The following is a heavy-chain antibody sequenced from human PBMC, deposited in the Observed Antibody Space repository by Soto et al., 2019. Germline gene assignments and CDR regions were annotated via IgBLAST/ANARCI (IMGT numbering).Heavy chain of an antibody. J-gene: IGHJ5*02. Sequence: PSETLSLTCTVSGGSISSGGYYWSWIRQHPGKGLEWIGYIYYSGSTYYNPSLKSRVTISVDTSKNQFSLKLSSVAAADTAVYYCARDRDYYYDSSGYTWGQGTLVTVSS. CDR3: ARDRDYYYDSSGYT. CDR2: IYYSGST. CDR1: GGSISSGGYY. V-gene: IGHV4-31*03. D-gene: IGHD3-22*01.